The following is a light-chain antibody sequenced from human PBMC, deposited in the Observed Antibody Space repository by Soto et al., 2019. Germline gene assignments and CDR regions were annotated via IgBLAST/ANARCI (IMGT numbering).Light chain of an antibody. J-gene: IGKJ3*01. CDR2: AAS. CDR3: QQSYSTPPFT. CDR1: QNISRY. V-gene: IGKV1-39*01. Sequence: DIQMTQSPSSLSASVGDRVTITCRASQNISRYLNWYQQKPGKAPKLLIYAASSLQSGVPSRFSGSGSGTDFTLTISSLQPEDFATYYCQQSYSTPPFTFGPGTKVDIK.